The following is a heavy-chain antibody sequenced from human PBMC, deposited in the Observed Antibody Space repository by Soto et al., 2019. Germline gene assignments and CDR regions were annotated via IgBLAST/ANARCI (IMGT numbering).Heavy chain of an antibody. CDR2: INHSGST. CDR3: ARGSFSRLVYYYYYMDV. J-gene: IGHJ6*03. V-gene: IGHV4-34*01. Sequence: SETLSLTCAVYGGSFSGYYRSWIRQPPGKGLEWIGEINHSGSTNYNPSLKSRVTISVDTSKNQFSLKQSSVTAADTAVYYCARGSFSRLVYYYYYMDVWGKGTTVTVSS. D-gene: IGHD6-6*01. CDR1: GGSFSGYY.